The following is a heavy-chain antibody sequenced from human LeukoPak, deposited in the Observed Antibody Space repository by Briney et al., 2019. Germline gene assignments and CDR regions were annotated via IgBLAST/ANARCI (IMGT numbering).Heavy chain of an antibody. CDR3: ARSPQYYYDSSGYYCEH. V-gene: IGHV3-21*01. CDR2: ISSISSYI. J-gene: IGHJ4*02. CDR1: GFTFSRYS. Sequence: GRSLRPSRAASGFTFSRYSMNWVRQAPGKGLEWVSSISSISSYIYYADSVKGRFTISRDSAKHSLYLQMNRLRAEDTAVYYCARSPQYYYDSSGYYCEHWGQGTLVTVSS. D-gene: IGHD3-22*01.